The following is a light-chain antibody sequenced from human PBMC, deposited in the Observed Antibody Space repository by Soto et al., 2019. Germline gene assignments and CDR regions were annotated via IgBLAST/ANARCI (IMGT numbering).Light chain of an antibody. CDR2: KAS. V-gene: IGKV1-5*03. CDR1: QNINTW. CDR3: QHYKSYSRT. J-gene: IGKJ1*01. Sequence: DIQMTQSPSTLSASVGDRVTITCRASQNINTWFAWYQQKPGKPPTLLMYKASMLESGLPTRFSGSGSETEFTITISRLQPDDSATYYCQHYKSYSRTFGQGTKVDI.